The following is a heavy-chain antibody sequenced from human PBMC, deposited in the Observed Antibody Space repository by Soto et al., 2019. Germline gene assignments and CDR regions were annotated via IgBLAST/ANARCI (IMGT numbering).Heavy chain of an antibody. J-gene: IGHJ5*02. V-gene: IGHV1-8*01. CDR3: ARDTYYDFPGTFDP. Sequence: QVQLVQSGAEVKKPGASVKVSCKASGYTFTSYDINWVRQATGQGLEWMGWMNPNSGNTGYAQKFQGSVTMTRNTSISTAYMELSSLRSEDTAVYYCARDTYYDFPGTFDPWGQGTLVTVSS. CDR1: GYTFTSYD. CDR2: MNPNSGNT. D-gene: IGHD3-3*01.